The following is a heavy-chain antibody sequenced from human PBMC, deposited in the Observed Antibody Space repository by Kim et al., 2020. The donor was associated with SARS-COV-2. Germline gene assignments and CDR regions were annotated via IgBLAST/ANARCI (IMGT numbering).Heavy chain of an antibody. D-gene: IGHD3-10*01. J-gene: IGHJ4*02. CDR2: IYYSGST. Sequence: SETLSLTCTVSGGSISSSSYYWGWIRQPPGKGLEWIGSIYYSGSTYYNPSLKSRVTISVDTSKNQFSLKLSSVTAADTAVYYCARRGRGYGSGSYLYHYFDYWGQGTLVTVSS. CDR3: ARRGRGYGSGSYLYHYFDY. CDR1: GGSISSSSYY. V-gene: IGHV4-39*01.